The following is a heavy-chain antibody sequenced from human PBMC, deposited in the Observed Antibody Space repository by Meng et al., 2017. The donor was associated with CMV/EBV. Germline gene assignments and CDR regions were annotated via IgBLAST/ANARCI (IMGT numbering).Heavy chain of an antibody. CDR2: IYTSGST. CDR1: GGSISSYY. CDR3: ARGGLYYYDSSGHFDY. Sequence: VQLQGSGPGRVKPSETLSLTCTVSGGSISSYYWSWIRQPAGKGLEWIGRIYTSGSTNYNPSLKSRVTMSVDTSKNQFSLKLSSVTAADTAVYYCARGGLYYYDSSGHFDYWGQGTLVTVSS. V-gene: IGHV4-4*07. D-gene: IGHD3-22*01. J-gene: IGHJ4*02.